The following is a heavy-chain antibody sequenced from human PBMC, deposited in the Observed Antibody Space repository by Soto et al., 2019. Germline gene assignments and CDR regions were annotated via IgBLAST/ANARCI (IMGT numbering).Heavy chain of an antibody. J-gene: IGHJ4*02. CDR1: GFSLSTSGMC. Sequence: SGPTLVNPTQTLTLTCTFSGFSLSTSGMCVSWIRQPPGKALEWLALIDWDDDKYYSTSLKTRLTISKDTSKNQVVLTRTNMDPVDTATYYCARIRRDYYGSGTAYYFDCWGQGTLVTVSS. CDR3: ARIRRDYYGSGTAYYFDC. D-gene: IGHD3-10*01. V-gene: IGHV2-70*01. CDR2: IDWDDDK.